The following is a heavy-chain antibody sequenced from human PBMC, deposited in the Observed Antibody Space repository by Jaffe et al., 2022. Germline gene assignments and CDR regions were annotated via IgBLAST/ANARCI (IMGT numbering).Heavy chain of an antibody. J-gene: IGHJ6*03. V-gene: IGHV1-69*01. CDR2: IIPIFGTA. CDR1: GGTFSSYA. D-gene: IGHD5-12*01. CDR3: ARDSSVATTPTYYYYYMDV. Sequence: QVQLVQSGAEVKKPGSSVKVSCKASGGTFSSYAISWVRQAPGQGLEWMGGIIPIFGTANYAQKFQGRVTITADESTSTAYMELSSLRSEDTAVYYCARDSSVATTPTYYYYYMDVWGKGTTVTVSS.